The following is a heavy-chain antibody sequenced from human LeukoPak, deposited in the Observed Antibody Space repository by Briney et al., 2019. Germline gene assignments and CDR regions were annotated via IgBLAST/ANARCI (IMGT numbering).Heavy chain of an antibody. V-gene: IGHV3-23*01. CDR1: GFTFSSYA. J-gene: IGHJ4*02. Sequence: GGSLRLSCAASGFTFSSYAMTWVRRTPGKGLEWVSSISSRGDCTFYADSVKGRFTVSRDNSQNTLILQMSSLRAEDTALYYCANQARRTGYYFDNWGQGALVTVSS. CDR2: ISSRGDCT. CDR3: ANQARRTGYYFDN.